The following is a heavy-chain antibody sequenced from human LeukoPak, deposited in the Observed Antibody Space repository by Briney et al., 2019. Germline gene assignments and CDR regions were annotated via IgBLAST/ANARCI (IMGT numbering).Heavy chain of an antibody. CDR2: IYYSGST. CDR1: GGSISSYY. CDR3: ARDGGFGEPSFDP. J-gene: IGHJ5*02. D-gene: IGHD3-10*01. V-gene: IGHV4-59*12. Sequence: PSETLSLTCTVSGGSISSYYWSWIRQPPGKGLEWIGYIYYSGSTNYNPSLKSRVTMSVDTSKNQFSLKLSSVTAADTAVYYCARDGGFGEPSFDPWGQGTLVTVSS.